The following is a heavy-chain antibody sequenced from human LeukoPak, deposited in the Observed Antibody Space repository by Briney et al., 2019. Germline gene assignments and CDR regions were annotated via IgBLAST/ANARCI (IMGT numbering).Heavy chain of an antibody. J-gene: IGHJ4*01. Sequence: GGSLRLSCAASGFTFSSYEMNWVRQAPGKGLEWVSYISSSGSTIYYADSVKGRFTISRDNAKNSLYLQMNSLRADDTAVYYCARALGNQLGHSRSKSAPNDYWGQGTLVAVSS. D-gene: IGHD1-26*01. CDR2: ISSSGSTI. V-gene: IGHV3-48*03. CDR3: ARALGNQLGHSRSKSAPNDY. CDR1: GFTFSSYE.